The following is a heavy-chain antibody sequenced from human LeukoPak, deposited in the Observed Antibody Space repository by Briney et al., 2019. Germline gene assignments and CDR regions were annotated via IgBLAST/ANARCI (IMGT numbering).Heavy chain of an antibody. CDR3: ARARGIMDV. CDR1: GGSFSGYY. V-gene: IGHV4-34*01. J-gene: IGHJ6*02. Sequence: PSETLSLTCAVYGGSFSGYYWNWIRQPPGKGLEWIGEINHSGSTNYNPSLKSRVTISVDTSKNQFSLKPSSVTAADTAVYYCARARGIMDVWGQGTTVTVSS. CDR2: INHSGST.